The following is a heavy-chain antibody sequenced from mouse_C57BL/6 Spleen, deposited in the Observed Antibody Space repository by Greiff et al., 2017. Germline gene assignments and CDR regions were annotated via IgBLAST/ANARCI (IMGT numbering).Heavy chain of an antibody. CDR2: INPNYGTT. J-gene: IGHJ3*01. Sequence: EVQLQQSGPELVKPGASVKISCKASGYSFTDYNMNWVKQSNGKGLEWIGVINPNYGTTSYNQKFKGKATLTVDPSSSTAYMQLNSLTSEDSAVYYCARGETCYSNYEFAYWGQGTLVTVSA. CDR1: GYSFTDYN. CDR3: ARGETCYSNYEFAY. D-gene: IGHD2-5*01. V-gene: IGHV1-39*01.